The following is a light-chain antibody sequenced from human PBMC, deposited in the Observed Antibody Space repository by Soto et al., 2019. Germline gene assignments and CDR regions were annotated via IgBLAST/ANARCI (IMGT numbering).Light chain of an antibody. Sequence: DIELTQSPGTLSLTQRERATLSGRASQSVSSSYFGWYQQKRGQAPRLLFYGASTRATGIPGRFSSGGSGAYFTLTSSILDPEDVAVYCCQQYGTSPRTFGHGTKVDI. CDR3: QQYGTSPRT. CDR1: QSVSSSY. J-gene: IGKJ1*01. CDR2: GAS. V-gene: IGKV3-20*01.